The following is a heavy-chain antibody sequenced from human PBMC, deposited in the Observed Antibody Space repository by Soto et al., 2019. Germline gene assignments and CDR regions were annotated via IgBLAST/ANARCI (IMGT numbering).Heavy chain of an antibody. CDR2: IIPILGIA. D-gene: IGHD2-2*01. CDR3: ARLNGCSSTSCYPGGGFDY. V-gene: IGHV1-69*02. J-gene: IGHJ4*02. CDR1: GGTFSSYT. Sequence: QVQLVQSGAEVKKPGSSVKVSCQASGGTFSSYTISWVRQAPGQGLEWMGRIIPILGIANYAQKFQGRVTITADKSTSTAYMELSSLRSEDTAVYYCARLNGCSSTSCYPGGGFDYWGQGTLVTVSS.